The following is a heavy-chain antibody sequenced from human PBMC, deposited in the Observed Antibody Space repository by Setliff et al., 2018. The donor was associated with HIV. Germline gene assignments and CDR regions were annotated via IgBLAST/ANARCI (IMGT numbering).Heavy chain of an antibody. V-gene: IGHV3-21*01. D-gene: IGHD2-8*01. CDR2: ISSGGVST. Sequence: PGGSLRLSCAASGFTFSTYSLNWVRQAPGKGLEWVSSISSGGVSTHYADPVKGRFSISRDNSKNTLLLQMNSLRAEDTAVYYCARGQTTGVYWGQGTLVTVSS. CDR1: GFTFSTYS. CDR3: ARGQTTGVY. J-gene: IGHJ4*02.